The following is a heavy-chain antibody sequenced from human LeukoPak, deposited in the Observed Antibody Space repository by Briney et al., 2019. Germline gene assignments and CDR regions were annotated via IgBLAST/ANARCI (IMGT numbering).Heavy chain of an antibody. Sequence: SETLSLTCTVSGGSISSSSYYWGWIRQPPGKGLEWIGSIYYSGSTYYNPSLKSRVTISVDTSKNQFSLKLSSVTAADTAVYYCAQIGYSSSWGYWGQGTLVTVSS. D-gene: IGHD6-13*01. CDR1: GGSISSSSYY. CDR2: IYYSGST. V-gene: IGHV4-39*07. CDR3: AQIGYSSSWGY. J-gene: IGHJ4*02.